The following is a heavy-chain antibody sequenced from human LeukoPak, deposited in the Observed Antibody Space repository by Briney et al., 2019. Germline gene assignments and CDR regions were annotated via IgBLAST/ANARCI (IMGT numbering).Heavy chain of an antibody. J-gene: IGHJ4*02. CDR2: ISGSGGST. CDR1: GFTFSSYA. V-gene: IGHV3-23*01. Sequence: GGSLRLSCSASGFTFSSYAMHWVRQAPGKGLEWVSGISGSGGSTYYADSVKGRFTISRDNSKNRLYLQMNSLRAEDTAVYYCAKRPRGNYLDPFDYWGQGTLVTVSS. D-gene: IGHD3-10*01. CDR3: AKRPRGNYLDPFDY.